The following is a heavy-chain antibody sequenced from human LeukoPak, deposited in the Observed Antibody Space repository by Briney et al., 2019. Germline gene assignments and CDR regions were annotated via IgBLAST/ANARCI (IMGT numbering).Heavy chain of an antibody. V-gene: IGHV4-39*01. Sequence: SETLSLTCAVSGDSISTSAYYWDWSRQPPGKGLEWIGNIYYDGKTRYNPSLKSRVTISVDRSKNQFSLKLSSVTAADTAVYYCARRYYYGSGSPEYWGQGSLVTVSS. J-gene: IGHJ4*02. CDR2: IYYDGKT. CDR3: ARRYYYGSGSPEY. CDR1: GDSISTSAYY. D-gene: IGHD3-10*01.